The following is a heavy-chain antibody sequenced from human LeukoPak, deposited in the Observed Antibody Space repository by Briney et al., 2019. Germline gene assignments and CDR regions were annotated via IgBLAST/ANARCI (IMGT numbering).Heavy chain of an antibody. V-gene: IGHV4-39*07. CDR2: IYYSGST. Sequence: SETLSLTCTVSDGSISSYYWGWIRRPPGKGLEWLGGIYYSGSTYYNPSLRSRVTISLDTSKNQFFLRLSSVTAADTAMYYCAREGRYYDSGSYEFDPWGQGTLVTVSS. CDR1: DGSISSYY. D-gene: IGHD3-10*01. J-gene: IGHJ5*02. CDR3: AREGRYYDSGSYEFDP.